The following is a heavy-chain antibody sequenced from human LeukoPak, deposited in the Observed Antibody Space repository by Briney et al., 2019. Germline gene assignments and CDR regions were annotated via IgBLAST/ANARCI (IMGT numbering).Heavy chain of an antibody. V-gene: IGHV1-8*02. CDR2: MNPNSGNT. D-gene: IGHD2-2*01. Sequence: ASVKVSCKASGYTFTGYYMHWVRQATGQGLEWMGWMNPNSGNTGYAQKFQGRVTMTRNTSISTAYMELSSLRSEDTAVYYCARGRGTVVPAAYWFDPWGQGTLVTVSS. CDR3: ARGRGTVVPAAYWFDP. J-gene: IGHJ5*02. CDR1: GYTFTGYY.